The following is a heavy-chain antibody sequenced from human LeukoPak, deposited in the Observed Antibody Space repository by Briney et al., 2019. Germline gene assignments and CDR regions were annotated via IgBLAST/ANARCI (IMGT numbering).Heavy chain of an antibody. D-gene: IGHD1-26*01. CDR1: GGSFSGYY. V-gene: IGHV4-34*01. CDR3: ARDGHQGYYY. J-gene: IGHJ4*02. Sequence: SETLSLTCAVYGGSFSGYYWSWIRQPPGKGLEWIGEINHSGSTNYNPSLKSRVTISVDTSKNQFSLKLSSVTAADTAVYYCARDGHQGYYYWGQGTRVTVSS. CDR2: INHSGST.